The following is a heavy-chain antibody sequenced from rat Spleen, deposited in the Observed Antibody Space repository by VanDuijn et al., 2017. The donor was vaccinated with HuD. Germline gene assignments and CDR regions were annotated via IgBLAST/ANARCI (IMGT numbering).Heavy chain of an antibody. CDR3: ARSRYNNYYFDY. CDR2: LNSAGST. D-gene: IGHD1-10*01. V-gene: IGHV3-3*01. Sequence: EVQLQESGPGLVKPSQSLSLTCSVTAYSITSSYRWNWIRKFPGNKLEWMGHLNSAGSTYYNPSLKSRISFARDTSKNQFFLQVNSVTTEDTATYYCARSRYNNYYFDYWGQGVMVAVSS. CDR1: AYSITSSYR. J-gene: IGHJ2*01.